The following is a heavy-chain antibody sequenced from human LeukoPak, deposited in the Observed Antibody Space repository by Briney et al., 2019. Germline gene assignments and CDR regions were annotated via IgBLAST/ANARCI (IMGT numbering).Heavy chain of an antibody. CDR2: ISGSGGST. CDR3: AKQARGVSYYYMDV. V-gene: IGHV3-23*01. CDR1: GFTFSSYS. J-gene: IGHJ6*03. Sequence: GGSLRLSCAASGFTFSSYSMNWARQAPGKGLEWVSSISGSGGSTYYADSVKGRFTISRDNSKNTLYLQMNSLRAEDTAVYYCAKQARGVSYYYMDVWGKGTTVTVSS. D-gene: IGHD3-10*01.